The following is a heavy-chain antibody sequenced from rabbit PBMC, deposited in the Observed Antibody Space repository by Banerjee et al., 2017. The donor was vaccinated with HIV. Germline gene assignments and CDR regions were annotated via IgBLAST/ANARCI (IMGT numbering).Heavy chain of an antibody. CDR3: ARDDSNSGYAFVL. V-gene: IGHV1S45*01. Sequence: QEQLVESGGGLVQPEGSLTLTCTASGFSFSSSYYMCWVRQAPGKGLEWIGCINGVSGSTYYASWVKGRFTISKTSSTTVTLQLTSLTAADTATYFCARDDSNSGYAFVLWGQGTLVTVS. CDR1: GFSFSSSYY. J-gene: IGHJ3*01. CDR2: INGVSGST. D-gene: IGHD1-1*01.